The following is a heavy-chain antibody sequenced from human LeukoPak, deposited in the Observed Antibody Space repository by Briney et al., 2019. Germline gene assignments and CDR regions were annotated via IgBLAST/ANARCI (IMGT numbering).Heavy chain of an antibody. CDR2: ISYRSSPI. V-gene: IGHV3-11*04. CDR3: ARAPRADGNWFDP. J-gene: IGHJ5*02. D-gene: IGHD5-24*01. CDR1: GFTFSDYY. Sequence: PGRSLRLSCAASGFTFSDYYMSWIRQAPGKGLEWVSYISYRSSPIHYADSVKGRFTISRDNAKNSLYLQMNSLRAEDTAVYYCARAPRADGNWFDPWGQGTLVTVSS.